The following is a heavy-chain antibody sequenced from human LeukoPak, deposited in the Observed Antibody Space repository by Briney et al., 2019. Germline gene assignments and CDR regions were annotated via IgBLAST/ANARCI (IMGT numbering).Heavy chain of an antibody. V-gene: IGHV3-33*01. D-gene: IGHD5-18*01. Sequence: PGGSLRLSCAASGFSFSTYGMHWVRQAPGKGLEWVAVIWYDGSNAYYADSVKGRFTISRDNSKNTLYLQMNSLRAEDTAVYYCARDRWAPRAMADYWGQGTLVTDSS. J-gene: IGHJ4*02. CDR1: GFSFSTYG. CDR3: ARDRWAPRAMADY. CDR2: IWYDGSNA.